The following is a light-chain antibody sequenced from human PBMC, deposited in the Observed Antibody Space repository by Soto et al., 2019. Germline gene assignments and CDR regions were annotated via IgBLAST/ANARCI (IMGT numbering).Light chain of an antibody. V-gene: IGLV2-14*01. J-gene: IGLJ3*02. CDR2: DVS. CDR1: SSDVGGYNY. CDR3: SSYTSSSTWG. Sequence: QSALTQPASVSGSPGQSITISCTGTSSDVGGYNYVSWYQQHPGKAPKLMIYDVSNRPSGVSNRFSGSKSGNTASLTISGLQAGDEADYYCSSYTSSSTWGFGGGTKLPVL.